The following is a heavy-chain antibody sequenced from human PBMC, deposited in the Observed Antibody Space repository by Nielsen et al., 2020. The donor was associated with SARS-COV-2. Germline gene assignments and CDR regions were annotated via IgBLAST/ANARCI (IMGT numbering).Heavy chain of an antibody. CDR2: IRYDGSDK. J-gene: IGHJ4*02. CDR1: GFTFSSYD. D-gene: IGHD2-15*01. CDR3: AKDGCSGGSCNYCDY. Sequence: GGSLRLSCATSGFTFSSYDMHWVRQAPGKGLEWVAFIRYDGSDKYYADSVKGRFTISRDNSKNTLYLQMNSLRAEDTAVYYCAKDGCSGGSCNYCDYWGQGTLVTVSS. V-gene: IGHV3-30*02.